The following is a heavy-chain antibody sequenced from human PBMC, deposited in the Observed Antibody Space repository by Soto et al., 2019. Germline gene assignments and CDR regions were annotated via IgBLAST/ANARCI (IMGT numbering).Heavy chain of an antibody. Sequence: EVQLVESGGGLVQPGGSLRLSCAASGFTVSSNYMSWVRQAPGKGLEWVSVIYSGGSTYYADSVKGRFTISRDNSKNTLYLQMNSLRAEDTAVYYCAISYSSGWYYFDYWGQGTLVTVSS. CDR3: AISYSSGWYYFDY. V-gene: IGHV3-66*01. CDR2: IYSGGST. D-gene: IGHD6-19*01. J-gene: IGHJ4*02. CDR1: GFTVSSNY.